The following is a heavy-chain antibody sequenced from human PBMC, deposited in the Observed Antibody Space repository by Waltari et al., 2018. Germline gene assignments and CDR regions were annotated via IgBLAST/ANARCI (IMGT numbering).Heavy chain of an antibody. CDR3: ARGLVCWSGSLCYYYYYGMDV. Sequence: QVQLQQWGAGLLKPSETLSLTCAVYGGSFSGYYWSWIRQPPGKGLEWIGEINHSGSTNYNPSRKSRVTISVDTSKNQFSLKLSSVTAADTAVYYCARGLVCWSGSLCYYYYYGMDVWGQGTTVTVSS. V-gene: IGHV4-34*01. D-gene: IGHD3-3*01. CDR2: INHSGST. J-gene: IGHJ6*02. CDR1: GGSFSGYY.